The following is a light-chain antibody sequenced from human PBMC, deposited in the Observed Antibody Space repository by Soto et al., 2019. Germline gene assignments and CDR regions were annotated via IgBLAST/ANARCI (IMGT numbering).Light chain of an antibody. Sequence: SYELTQPPSVSVSPGQTASITCSGDKLVDKYTCWYQQKPGQSPVLVIYQHSQRPSGIPERFSGSNSGNTATLTISGTQAMDEADYYCQAWDSSTDVVFGGGTKLTVL. V-gene: IGLV3-1*01. CDR3: QAWDSSTDVV. CDR2: QHS. CDR1: KLVDKY. J-gene: IGLJ2*01.